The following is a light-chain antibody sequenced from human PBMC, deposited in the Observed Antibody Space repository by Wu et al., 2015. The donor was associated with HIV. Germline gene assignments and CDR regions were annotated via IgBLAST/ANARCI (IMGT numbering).Light chain of an antibody. CDR3: QQYNNWPPGA. V-gene: IGKV3-15*01. CDR2: AAS. J-gene: IGKJ1*01. Sequence: EIVMTQSPVTLSVSPGERATLSCRASQSVSSSLAWYQQKPGQAPRLLIFAASARATGIPARFSGSGSGTEFTLTISSLQSEDFAVYYCQQYNNWPPGAFGQGTKVEIK. CDR1: QSVSSS.